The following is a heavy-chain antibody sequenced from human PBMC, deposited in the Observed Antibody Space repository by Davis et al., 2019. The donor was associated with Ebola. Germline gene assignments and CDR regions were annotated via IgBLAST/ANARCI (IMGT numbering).Heavy chain of an antibody. Sequence: PSETLSLTCSVSGGSINNYYWTWIRQSPGKGLEGIGRLYSTGGTNYTPSLRSRVTISADMSRTQVSLQLASVTASDTAVYYCARAVSQRWDLPYPDSWGRGLLVTVSS. V-gene: IGHV4-59*12. CDR1: GGSINNYY. CDR2: LYSTGGT. J-gene: IGHJ5*01. CDR3: ARAVSQRWDLPYPDS. D-gene: IGHD1-26*01.